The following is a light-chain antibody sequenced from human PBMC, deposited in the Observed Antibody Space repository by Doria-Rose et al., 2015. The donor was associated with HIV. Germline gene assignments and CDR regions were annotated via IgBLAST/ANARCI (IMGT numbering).Light chain of an antibody. Sequence: TQSPSFLSASVGVRVTITCRASQGISRYLAWYQQKPGKATTLLIFGASTLQSGLPSRFSGSGSGTEFTLTISSLQPEDFATYYCQQFDSFPRTFGQGTKVELK. J-gene: IGKJ1*01. CDR1: QGISRY. CDR3: QQFDSFPRT. CDR2: GAS. V-gene: IGKV1-9*01.